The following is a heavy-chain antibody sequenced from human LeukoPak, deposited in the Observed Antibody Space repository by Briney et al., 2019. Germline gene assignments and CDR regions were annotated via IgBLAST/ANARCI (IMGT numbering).Heavy chain of an antibody. D-gene: IGHD3-16*01. CDR3: AKASGRSAYGLDY. CDR1: GFTFSDYG. J-gene: IGHJ4*02. CDR2: IRNDGSKK. V-gene: IGHV3-30*02. Sequence: PGGSLRLSCVAAGFTFSDYGMHWVRQAPGKGLEWMAFIRNDGSKKYYVDSVKGRFTISRDDSKNTVYLQMYSLRPDDTAVYYCAKASGRSAYGLDYWGQGTLVTVFS.